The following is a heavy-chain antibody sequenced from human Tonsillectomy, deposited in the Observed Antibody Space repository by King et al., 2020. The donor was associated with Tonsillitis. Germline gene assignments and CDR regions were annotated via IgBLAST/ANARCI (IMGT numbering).Heavy chain of an antibody. CDR2: ISWGGGST. CDR1: GFIFDDYS. J-gene: IGHJ4*02. V-gene: IGHV3-43*01. D-gene: IGHD3-10*01. Sequence: VQLVESGGVVVQPGGSLRISCVASGFIFDDYSMHWGRQAPGKGLEWVFLISWGGGSTYYSDSVKGRFTISRDNSKNSLYLQMNSVRTEDTALYYCTKEADGSGSDYGAWGQGTLVTVSS. CDR3: TKEADGSGSDYGA.